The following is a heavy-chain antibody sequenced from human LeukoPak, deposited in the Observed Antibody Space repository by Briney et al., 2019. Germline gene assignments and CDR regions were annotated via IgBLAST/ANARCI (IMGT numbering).Heavy chain of an antibody. Sequence: GGSLRLSCAASGFTFSKYAMTWVRQAPGKGLEWVSAISSSTLKIYYADSVKGRFTISRDNSKNTLYLQMNSLRAEDTAVYYCAKMIDSSGYYDYWGQGTLVTVSS. D-gene: IGHD3-22*01. V-gene: IGHV3-23*01. CDR3: AKMIDSSGYYDY. CDR2: ISSSTLKI. CDR1: GFTFSKYA. J-gene: IGHJ4*02.